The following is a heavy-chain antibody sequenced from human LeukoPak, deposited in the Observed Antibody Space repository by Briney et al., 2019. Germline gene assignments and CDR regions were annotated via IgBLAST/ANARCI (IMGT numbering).Heavy chain of an antibody. CDR2: IYYSGST. Sequence: PSETLSLTCTVSGGSISSSSYYWGWIRQPPGKGLEWIGSIYYSGSTNYNPSLKSRVTISVDTSKNQFSLKLSSVTAADTAVYYCARVGGYDSSGYYVHFDYWGQGTLVTVSS. V-gene: IGHV4-39*07. CDR1: GGSISSSSYY. D-gene: IGHD3-22*01. J-gene: IGHJ4*02. CDR3: ARVGGYDSSGYYVHFDY.